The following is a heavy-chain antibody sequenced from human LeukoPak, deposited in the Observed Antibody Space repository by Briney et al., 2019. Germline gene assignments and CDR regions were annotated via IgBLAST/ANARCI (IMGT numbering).Heavy chain of an antibody. CDR3: AIHPFATPFDY. V-gene: IGHV4-59*08. Sequence: SETLSLTCTVSGGSISDNYWSWIRQPPGKGLEWIGYAYYSGHTNYNSSLKSRVTMSLDTSKSQFSLRLSSVTAADTAVYFCAIHPFATPFDYWGPGTLVTVSS. D-gene: IGHD2-15*01. CDR1: GGSISDNY. CDR2: AYYSGHT. J-gene: IGHJ4*02.